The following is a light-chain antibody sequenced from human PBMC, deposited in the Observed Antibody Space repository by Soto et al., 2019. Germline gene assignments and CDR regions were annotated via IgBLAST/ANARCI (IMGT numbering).Light chain of an antibody. Sequence: DIQMTQSPSSLSASVGDRVTITCQASQDITNCLNWYQQKPGKAPKLLIYDASNLQVGVPSRFSGSGSGTDFTLTITSLQPEDIATYYCQQYENLVTFGGGTKVQIK. CDR3: QQYENLVT. J-gene: IGKJ4*01. V-gene: IGKV1-33*01. CDR2: DAS. CDR1: QDITNC.